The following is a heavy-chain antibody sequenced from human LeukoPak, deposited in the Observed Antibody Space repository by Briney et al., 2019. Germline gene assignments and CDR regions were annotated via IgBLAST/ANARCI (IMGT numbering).Heavy chain of an antibody. CDR2: ISGSGGST. J-gene: IGHJ3*02. V-gene: IGHV3-23*01. CDR1: GFTFSNYA. Sequence: GGSLRLSCAASGFTFSNYAMSWVRQAPGKGLEWVSAISGSGGSTYYADSVKGRFTTSRDNSKNTLYMQMNSLRADDTAVYYCAYGGLKVGGVRGRAFDIWGQGTMVTVSS. D-gene: IGHD3-16*01. CDR3: AYGGLKVGGVRGRAFDI.